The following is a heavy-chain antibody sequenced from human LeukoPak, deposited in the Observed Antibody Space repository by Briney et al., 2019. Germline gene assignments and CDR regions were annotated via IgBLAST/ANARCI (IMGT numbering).Heavy chain of an antibody. Sequence: GSLRLSCAASGFTFNTYGMSWVRQAPGKGLEWVSAINGRGGSTYYAVSVKGRFSISRDSSKNTLFLQMNSLRAEDTAVYYCAKASDNWNYENWFDPWGQGTLVTVSS. V-gene: IGHV3-23*01. CDR2: INGRGGST. CDR3: AKASDNWNYENWFDP. CDR1: GFTFNTYG. D-gene: IGHD1-7*01. J-gene: IGHJ5*02.